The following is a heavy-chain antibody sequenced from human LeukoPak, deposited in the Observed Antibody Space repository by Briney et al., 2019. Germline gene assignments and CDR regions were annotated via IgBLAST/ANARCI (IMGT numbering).Heavy chain of an antibody. J-gene: IGHJ4*02. D-gene: IGHD3-22*01. V-gene: IGHV3-48*03. Sequence: GGCLRLSCAASGFTFSSYEMNWVRQAPGKGLEWVSYISSSGSTIYYADSVKGRFTISRDNAKNSLYLQMNSLRAEDTAVYYCARAPPHYYDSSGYYGDFDYWGQGTLVTVSS. CDR3: ARAPPHYYDSSGYYGDFDY. CDR2: ISSSGSTI. CDR1: GFTFSSYE.